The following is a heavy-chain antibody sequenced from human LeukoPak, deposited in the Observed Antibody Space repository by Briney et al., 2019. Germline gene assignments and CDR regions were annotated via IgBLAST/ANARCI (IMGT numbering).Heavy chain of an antibody. D-gene: IGHD3-22*01. J-gene: IGHJ3*02. CDR1: GGSISYYY. V-gene: IGHV4-59*01. CDR3: ARIGDYYDSSGYRHDAFDI. CDR2: IYSSGST. Sequence: KPSETLSLTCTVSGGSISYYYWNWIRQPPGKGLEWIGYIYSSGSTNYNPSLKSRVTISLDTSKNQFSLKLSSVTAADTAVYYCARIGDYYDSSGYRHDAFDIWGQGTMVTVSS.